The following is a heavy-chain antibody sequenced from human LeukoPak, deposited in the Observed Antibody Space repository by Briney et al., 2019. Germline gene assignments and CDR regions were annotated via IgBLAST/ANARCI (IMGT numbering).Heavy chain of an antibody. D-gene: IGHD3-10*01. CDR2: ISPGDSDT. CDR1: GYSFTNYW. Sequence: GESLQISCKGSGYSFTNYWIGWVRQMPGKGLEWMGIISPGDSDTRYSPSFQGQVTMSVDKSISTAYLQWSSLKASDTAMYYCARHPYYYASGSEVWFDYWGQGTLVTVSS. V-gene: IGHV5-51*01. J-gene: IGHJ4*02. CDR3: ARHPYYYASGSEVWFDY.